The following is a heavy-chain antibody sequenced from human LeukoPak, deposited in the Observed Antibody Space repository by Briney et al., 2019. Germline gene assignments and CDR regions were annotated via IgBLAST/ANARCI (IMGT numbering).Heavy chain of an antibody. D-gene: IGHD1-26*01. CDR1: GFTFSSYG. J-gene: IGHJ4*02. Sequence: TGGSLRLSCAASGFTFSSYGMSWVRQAPGKGLEWVSGISGSGGTTYYADSVKGRFTISRDNLKNTLYLQMNSLRDEDTAVYYCAKDRQWDYYFDYWGQGTLVTVSS. CDR3: AKDRQWDYYFDY. CDR2: ISGSGGTT. V-gene: IGHV3-23*01.